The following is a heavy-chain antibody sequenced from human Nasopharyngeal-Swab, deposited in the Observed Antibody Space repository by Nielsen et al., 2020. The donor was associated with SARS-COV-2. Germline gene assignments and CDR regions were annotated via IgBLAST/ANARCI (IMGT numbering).Heavy chain of an antibody. V-gene: IGHV4-34*01. D-gene: IGHD2-2*01. CDR2: VRHGGGT. J-gene: IGHJ6*03. CDR3: ARGCAGVVPSPVLGLGPYYSYYYMDV. CDR1: GGSFSGHQ. Sequence: SATLSLTCAVYGGSFSGHQWSWVRQPPGKGLEWIGEVRHGGGTNSKPSLKSRVTISVATSKNQFSLKLSSVTAADTAVYYCARGCAGVVPSPVLGLGPYYSYYYMDVWGKGTTVTVSS.